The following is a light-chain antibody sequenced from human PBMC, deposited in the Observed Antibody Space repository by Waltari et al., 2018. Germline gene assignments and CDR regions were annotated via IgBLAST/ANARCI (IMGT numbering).Light chain of an antibody. CDR1: QNIRNF. Sequence: DIQMTQSPSSLSASVGDRVTITCRASQNIRNFLNWYQQKPGKAPDLLIYAASSLQTGVPSRFSGSGSGTDCTLTISGLQPEDFAVYFCQLGYTTPRTFGQGTKVEIK. V-gene: IGKV1-39*01. CDR3: QLGYTTPRT. CDR2: AAS. J-gene: IGKJ1*01.